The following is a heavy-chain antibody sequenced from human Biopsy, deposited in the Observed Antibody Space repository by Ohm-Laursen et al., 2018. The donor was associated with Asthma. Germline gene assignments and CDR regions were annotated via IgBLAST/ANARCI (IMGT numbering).Heavy chain of an antibody. D-gene: IGHD2-15*01. CDR2: INSVFGTT. CDR3: ARKAGSCISRACYSLDF. CDR1: GGTFNTYV. V-gene: IGHV1-69*01. J-gene: IGHJ4*02. Sequence: VKVSCKSLGGTFNTYVIGWVRQAPGQGLEWMGGINSVFGTTTYPQKFQDRVTITADDSTSTVYMELSSLRSEDTAVYYCARKAGSCISRACYSLDFWGQGTLVTVSS.